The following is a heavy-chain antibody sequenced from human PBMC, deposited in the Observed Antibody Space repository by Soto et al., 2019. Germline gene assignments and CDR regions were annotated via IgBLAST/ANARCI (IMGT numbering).Heavy chain of an antibody. J-gene: IGHJ4*02. CDR1: GGSISSGDYY. V-gene: IGHV4-30-4*01. Sequence: ASETLSLTCTVSGGSISSGDYYWSWIRQPPGKGLEWIGYIYYSGSTYYNPSLKSRVTISVDTSKNQFSLKLSSVTAADTAVYYCARGTGLRYFDWTSHYYFDYWGQGXLVTVSS. CDR2: IYYSGST. D-gene: IGHD3-9*01. CDR3: ARGTGLRYFDWTSHYYFDY.